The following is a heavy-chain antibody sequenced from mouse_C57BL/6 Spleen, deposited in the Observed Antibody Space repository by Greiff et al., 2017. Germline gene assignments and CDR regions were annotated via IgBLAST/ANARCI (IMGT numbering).Heavy chain of an antibody. CDR1: GYTFTDHT. J-gene: IGHJ4*01. D-gene: IGHD1-1*01. CDR2: IYPRDGST. V-gene: IGHV1-78*01. CDR3: ASPNSHYYGSSYAMDY. Sequence: VMLVESDAELVKPGASVKISCKVSGYTFTDHTIHWMKQRPEQGLEWIGYIYPRDGSTKYNEKFKGKATLTADKSSSTAYMQLNSLTSEDSAVYFCASPNSHYYGSSYAMDYWGQGTSVTVSS.